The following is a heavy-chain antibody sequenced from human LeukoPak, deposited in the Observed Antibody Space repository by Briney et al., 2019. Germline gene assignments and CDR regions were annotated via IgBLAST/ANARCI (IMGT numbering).Heavy chain of an antibody. Sequence: PSGTLSLTCAVSGGSISSSNWWSWVRQPPGKGLEWIGEIYHSGSTNYNPSLKSRVTISVDTSKNQFSLKLSSVTAADTAVYYCAKNGARYCSSTSCYFDYWGQGTLVTVSS. CDR3: AKNGARYCSSTSCYFDY. J-gene: IGHJ4*02. CDR2: IYHSGST. D-gene: IGHD2-2*01. CDR1: GGSISSSNW. V-gene: IGHV4-4*02.